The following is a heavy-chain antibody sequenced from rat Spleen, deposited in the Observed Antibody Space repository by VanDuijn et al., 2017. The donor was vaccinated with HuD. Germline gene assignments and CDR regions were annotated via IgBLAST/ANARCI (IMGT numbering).Heavy chain of an antibody. Sequence: EVQLVESGGGLVQPGRSLKLSCAASGFTFSDYNMAWVRQAPKKGLEWVATISYDGSSTYYPDSVKGRFTISRDNAENKVYLQMNSLKSEDTATYYCAVAGYGYWGQGVMVTVSS. CDR1: GFTFSDYN. CDR2: ISYDGSST. J-gene: IGHJ2*01. D-gene: IGHD1-7*01. CDR3: AVAGYGY. V-gene: IGHV5-7*01.